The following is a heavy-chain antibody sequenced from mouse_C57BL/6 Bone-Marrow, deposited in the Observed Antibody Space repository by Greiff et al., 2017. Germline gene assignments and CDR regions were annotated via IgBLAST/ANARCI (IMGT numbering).Heavy chain of an antibody. D-gene: IGHD1-1*01. CDR2: IYPGSGST. CDR3: ARTTVVAKGAIDY. CDR1: GYTFTSYW. Sequence: QVQLQQPGAELVKPGASVKMSCKASGYTFTSYWITWVKQRPGQGLEWIGDIYPGSGSTNYNEKFKSKVTLSVDTSSSTAYMQLSNLTSEDSAVYYWARTTVVAKGAIDYWGQGTSVTVSA. J-gene: IGHJ4*01. V-gene: IGHV1-55*01.